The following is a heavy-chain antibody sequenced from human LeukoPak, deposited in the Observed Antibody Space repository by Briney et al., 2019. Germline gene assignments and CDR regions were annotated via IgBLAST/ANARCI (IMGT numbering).Heavy chain of an antibody. Sequence: GASVKVSCKASGYTFDNYGISWVRQSPGQRLGWMGWISGYNRNTKYAQRLQGRIIMTTDTSTSTVYMELRSLRSDAAAIYYCARDGLRSEWSYFDYWGQGTLVTVSS. CDR3: ARDGLRSEWSYFDY. CDR2: ISGYNRNT. J-gene: IGHJ4*02. D-gene: IGHD3-3*01. CDR1: GYTFDNYG. V-gene: IGHV1-18*01.